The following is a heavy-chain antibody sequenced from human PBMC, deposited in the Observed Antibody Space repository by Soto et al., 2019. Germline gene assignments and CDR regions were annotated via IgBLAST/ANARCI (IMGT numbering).Heavy chain of an antibody. Sequence: QLQLVQSGAEVREPGSSVKVSCKASGGTFSSYTVIWVRQAPGQGLEWMGGITPTLNIAKYAEKFQGRVTITADESTSTVNMHLSSLRSEDTAVYFCARGYYSGSTPSSFVYWGQGTLVAVSS. CDR2: ITPTLNIA. CDR1: GGTFSSYT. CDR3: ARGYYSGSTPSSFVY. D-gene: IGHD1-26*01. J-gene: IGHJ4*02. V-gene: IGHV1-69*01.